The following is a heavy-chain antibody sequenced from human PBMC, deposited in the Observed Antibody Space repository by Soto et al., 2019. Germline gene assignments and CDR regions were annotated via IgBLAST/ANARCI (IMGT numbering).Heavy chain of an antibody. J-gene: IGHJ4*02. Sequence: EVQLVESGGGLVKPGGSLRLSCAASGFTFSSNSMNWIRQAPGKGLEWVSSISSSGSTIYYADSVKGRFTISRDNAKNSLYLQMNSLRAEDTAVYYCARDGRQGAAVRKFDYWGQGTLVTVSS. CDR3: ARDGRQGAAVRKFDY. CDR2: ISSSGSTI. V-gene: IGHV3-21*01. D-gene: IGHD6-13*01. CDR1: GFTFSSNS.